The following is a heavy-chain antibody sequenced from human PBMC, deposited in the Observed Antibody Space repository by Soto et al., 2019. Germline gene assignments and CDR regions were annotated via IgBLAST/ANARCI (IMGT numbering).Heavy chain of an antibody. D-gene: IGHD2-15*01. CDR1: GGTFSSYA. CDR2: IIPIFGTA. J-gene: IGHJ4*02. Sequence: SVKVSCKASGGTFSSYAISWVRQAPGQGLEWMGGIIPIFGTANYAQKFQGRVTITADESTGTAYMELSSLRSEDTAVYYCASESVAGYCSGGSCYTLDYWGQGTLVTVSS. V-gene: IGHV1-69*13. CDR3: ASESVAGYCSGGSCYTLDY.